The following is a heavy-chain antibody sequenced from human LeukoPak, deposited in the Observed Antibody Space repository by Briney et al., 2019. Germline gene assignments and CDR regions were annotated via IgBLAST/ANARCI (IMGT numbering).Heavy chain of an antibody. CDR1: GFSLSDYG. D-gene: IGHD3-3*01. CDR2: IWHDGSRK. J-gene: IGHJ6*02. Sequence: GGSLGLSCGASGFSLSDYGMHWVRQAPGKGLEWVAVIWHDGSRKDYADSVKGRFTISRDNSKNTLYLQMNSLRVEDTAVYYCVKIRVLWDFWSGSQQTYNYYGMDVWGQGTRSSSP. V-gene: IGHV3-33*06. CDR3: VKIRVLWDFWSGSQQTYNYYGMDV.